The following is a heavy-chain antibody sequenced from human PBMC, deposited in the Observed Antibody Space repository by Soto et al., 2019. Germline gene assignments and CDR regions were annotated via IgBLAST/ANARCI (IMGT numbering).Heavy chain of an antibody. CDR2: IYHSGST. D-gene: IGHD2-2*01. CDR3: AGRRRCSSTSCPFDY. CDR1: GGSISSGGYS. J-gene: IGHJ4*02. V-gene: IGHV4-30-2*01. Sequence: PSETLSLTCAVSGGSISSGGYSWSWIRQPPGKGLEWIGYIYHSGSTYYNPSHKSRVTISVDRSKNQFSLKLSSVTAADTAVYYCAGRRRCSSTSCPFDYWGQGTLVTVSS.